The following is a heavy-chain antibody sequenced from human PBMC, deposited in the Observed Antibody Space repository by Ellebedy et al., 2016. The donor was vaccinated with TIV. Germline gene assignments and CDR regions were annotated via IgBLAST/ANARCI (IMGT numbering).Heavy chain of an antibody. J-gene: IGHJ5*01. V-gene: IGHV3-23*01. CDR1: GFTFRSYV. Sequence: PGGSLRLSCAASGFTFRSYVMSWVRQAPGKGLEWVSAVSGSGGSSYYADSVKGRFTISRDNAKNTLYLQMNSLRAEDTAVYYCAKDQDHRGPPWSGKSDSWGQGTLVTVSS. CDR3: AKDQDHRGPPWSGKSDS. D-gene: IGHD3-3*01. CDR2: VSGSGGSS.